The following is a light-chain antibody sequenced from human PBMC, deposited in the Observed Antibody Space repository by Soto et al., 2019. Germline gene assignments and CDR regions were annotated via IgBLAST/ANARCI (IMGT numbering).Light chain of an antibody. V-gene: IGLV2-14*03. CDR3: SSYTSGGTYV. CDR1: SNDVGHDNY. CDR2: DVS. J-gene: IGLJ1*01. Sequence: QSALTQPASVSGSPGQSITISCTGTSNDVGHDNYVSWYQQFPGKVPKLIFYDVSNRPSGVSNRFSGSKSGNTASLTISGLQAGDEADYYCSSYTSGGTYVFGTGTKVTVL.